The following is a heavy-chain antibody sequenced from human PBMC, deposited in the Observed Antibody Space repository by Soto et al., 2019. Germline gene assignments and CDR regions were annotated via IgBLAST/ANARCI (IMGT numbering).Heavy chain of an antibody. CDR3: ASSNIAAAGFYYYGMDV. J-gene: IGHJ6*02. Sequence: SETLSLTCTVSGGSISSYYWSWIRQPPGKGLEWIGYIYYSGSPNYNPSLKSRVTISVDTSKNQFSLKLSSVTAADTAVYYCASSNIAAAGFYYYGMDVWGRGTTVTVS. CDR2: IYYSGSP. D-gene: IGHD6-13*01. CDR1: GGSISSYY. V-gene: IGHV4-59*01.